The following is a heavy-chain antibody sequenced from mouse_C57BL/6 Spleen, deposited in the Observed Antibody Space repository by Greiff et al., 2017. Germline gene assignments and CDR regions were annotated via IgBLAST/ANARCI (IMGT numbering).Heavy chain of an antibody. V-gene: IGHV1-80*01. CDR1: GYAFSSYW. Sequence: VQLQQSGAELVKPGASVKISCKASGYAFSSYWMNWVKQRPGKGLEWIEQIYPGDGDTNYNGKFKGKATLTADKSSSTAYMQLSSLTSEDSAVYFCARSGQLRLHYFDYWGQGTTLTVSS. CDR2: IYPGDGDT. D-gene: IGHD3-2*02. J-gene: IGHJ2*01. CDR3: ARSGQLRLHYFDY.